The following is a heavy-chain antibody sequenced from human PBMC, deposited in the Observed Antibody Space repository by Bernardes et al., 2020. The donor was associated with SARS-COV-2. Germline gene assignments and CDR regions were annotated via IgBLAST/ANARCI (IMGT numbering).Heavy chain of an antibody. CDR2: IYYSGST. CDR1: GGSISGYY. Sequence: SETLSLTCTVSGGSISGYYWSWIWQPPGKGLEWIGYIYYSGSTNYNPSLKSRVTISVDTSKNQFSLKVSSVTAADTAVYYCGRGGTEYDWYFDLWGRGSLVTVCS. J-gene: IGHJ2*01. V-gene: IGHV4-59*01. D-gene: IGHD3-16*01. CDR3: GRGGTEYDWYFDL.